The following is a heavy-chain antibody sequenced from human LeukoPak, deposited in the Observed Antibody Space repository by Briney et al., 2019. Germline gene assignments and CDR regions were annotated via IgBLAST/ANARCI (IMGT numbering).Heavy chain of an antibody. CDR1: GGSISSSSYY. CDR3: ARSHPGLYNWFDP. Sequence: ASETLSLTCTVSGGSISSSSYYWGWIRQPPGKGLEWIGSIYYSGSTYYNPPLKSRVTISVDTSKNQFSLKLSSVTAADTAVYYCARSHPGLYNWFDPWGQGTLVTVSS. D-gene: IGHD3-10*01. V-gene: IGHV4-39*01. J-gene: IGHJ5*02. CDR2: IYYSGST.